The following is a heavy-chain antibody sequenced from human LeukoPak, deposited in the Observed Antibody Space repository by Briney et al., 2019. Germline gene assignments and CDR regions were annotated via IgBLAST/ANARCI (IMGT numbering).Heavy chain of an antibody. Sequence: GGSLRLSCAASGFTFSSYWMSWVRQAPGKGLEWVANIKQDGSGKYYVDSVKGRFTISRDNAKNSLYLQMNSLRAEDTAVYYCARRRYSGSSQHFNYWGQGTLVTVSS. CDR3: ARRRYSGSSQHFNY. V-gene: IGHV3-7*01. J-gene: IGHJ4*02. CDR1: GFTFSSYW. D-gene: IGHD1-26*01. CDR2: IKQDGSGK.